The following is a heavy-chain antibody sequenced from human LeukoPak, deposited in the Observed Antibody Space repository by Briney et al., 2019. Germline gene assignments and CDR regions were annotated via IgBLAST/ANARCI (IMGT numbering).Heavy chain of an antibody. CDR1: GGTFSSYA. Sequence: SVKVSCKASGGTFSSYAISWVRQAPGQGLEWMGRIIPIFGTANYAQKFQGRVTITTDESTSTAYMELSSQRSEDTAVYYCARVGGYSYGSHFDYWGQGTLVTVSS. J-gene: IGHJ4*02. CDR3: ARVGGYSYGSHFDY. V-gene: IGHV1-69*05. D-gene: IGHD5-18*01. CDR2: IIPIFGTA.